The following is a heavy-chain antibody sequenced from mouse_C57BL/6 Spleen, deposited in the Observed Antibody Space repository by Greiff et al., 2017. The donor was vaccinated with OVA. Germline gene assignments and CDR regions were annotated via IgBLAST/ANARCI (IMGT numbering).Heavy chain of an antibody. CDR2: ISSGGSYT. J-gene: IGHJ2*01. D-gene: IGHD4-1*02. CDR1: GFTFSSYG. V-gene: IGHV5-6*01. CDR3: APQLGRYYFDY. Sequence: EVKLMESGGDLVKPGGSLKLSCAASGFTFSSYGMSWVRQTPDKRLEWVATISSGGSYTSYPDSVKGRFTISRDNAKNTRYLQMSSLKSEDTAMYYCAPQLGRYYFDYWGQGTTLTVSS.